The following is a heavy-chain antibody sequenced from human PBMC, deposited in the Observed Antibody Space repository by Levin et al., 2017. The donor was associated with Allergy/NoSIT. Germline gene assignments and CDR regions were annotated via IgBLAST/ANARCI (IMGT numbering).Heavy chain of an antibody. CDR2: ISYDGSNK. V-gene: IGHV3-30*03. J-gene: IGHJ4*02. CDR1: GFTFSSYG. CDR3: AGIAAAGTGGY. D-gene: IGHD6-13*01. Sequence: GGSLRLSCAASGFTFSSYGMHWVRQAPGKGLEWVAVISYDGSNKYYADSVKGRFTISRDNSKNTLYLQMNSLRAEDTAVYYCAGIAAAGTGGYWGQGTLVTVSS.